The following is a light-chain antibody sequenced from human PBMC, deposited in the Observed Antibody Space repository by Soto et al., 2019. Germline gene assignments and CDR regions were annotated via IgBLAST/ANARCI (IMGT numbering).Light chain of an antibody. J-gene: IGKJ4*01. V-gene: IGKV1-39*01. CDR3: QHSYSTPLT. CDR1: QSISTY. CDR2: SAS. Sequence: DIQMTQSPSSLSASVGDRVTITCRASQSISTYLNWYQQKPGKAPKLLIYSASSLQSGVPSRFSGSGSGTDFSLTISSLQPEDFATYYCQHSYSTPLTFGGGTNVEL.